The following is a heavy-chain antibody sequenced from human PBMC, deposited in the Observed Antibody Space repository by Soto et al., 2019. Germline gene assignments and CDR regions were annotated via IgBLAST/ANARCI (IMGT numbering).Heavy chain of an antibody. V-gene: IGHV3-11*01. J-gene: IGHJ6*02. Sequence: QVQLVESGGGLVKPGGSLRLSCAASGFTFSDYYMSWIRQAPGKGLEWVSYISSSGSTIYYADSVKGRYTISRDNDKNSLYLQKNSLRAEDTSVYYCAKQGLIEASYYYYYGMDVRGQGTTVTVSS. CDR1: GFTFSDYY. CDR2: ISSSGSTI. CDR3: AKQGLIEASYYYYYGMDV. D-gene: IGHD6-13*01.